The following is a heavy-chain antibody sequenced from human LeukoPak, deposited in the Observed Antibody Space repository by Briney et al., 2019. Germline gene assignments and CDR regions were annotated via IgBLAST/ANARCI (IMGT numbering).Heavy chain of an antibody. CDR3: ASVRIAVAGKGVFDY. D-gene: IGHD6-19*01. CDR2: ISAYNGNT. J-gene: IGHJ4*02. CDR1: GYSFTSHY. V-gene: IGHV1-2*02. Sequence: GASVKVSCTASGYSFTSHYMHWVRQAPGQGLEWMGWISAYNGNTNYAQKFQGRVTMTRDTSISTAYMELSRLRSDDTAVYYCASVRIAVAGKGVFDYWGQGTLVTVSS.